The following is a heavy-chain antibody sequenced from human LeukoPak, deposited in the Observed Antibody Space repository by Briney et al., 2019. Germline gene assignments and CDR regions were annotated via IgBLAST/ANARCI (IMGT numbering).Heavy chain of an antibody. CDR1: GGSISSYY. CDR2: IYYSGTT. CDR3: GRGKEGEDDYYYYMDV. D-gene: IGHD3-10*01. Sequence: SETLSLICTVSGGSISSYYWTWVRQSPGKGLEWIGYIYYSGTTSYNPSLKSRVTISVDTSENQFSLKRTSVSAAEPPVYYWGRGKEGEDDYYYYMDVWGKGTTVTVSS. V-gene: IGHV4-59*01. J-gene: IGHJ6*03.